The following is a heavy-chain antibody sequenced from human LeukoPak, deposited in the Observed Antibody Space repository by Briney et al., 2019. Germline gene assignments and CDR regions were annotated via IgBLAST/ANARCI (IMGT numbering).Heavy chain of an antibody. V-gene: IGHV3-30*18. Sequence: PGGSLRLSCAASGFTFSSYGMHWVRQAPGKGLEWVAVISYDGSNKYYADSVKGRFTISRDNPKNTLYLQMNSPRAEDTAVYYCAKPLETYYYYGMDVWGQGTTVTVSS. CDR2: ISYDGSNK. D-gene: IGHD5-24*01. CDR1: GFTFSSYG. CDR3: AKPLETYYYYGMDV. J-gene: IGHJ6*02.